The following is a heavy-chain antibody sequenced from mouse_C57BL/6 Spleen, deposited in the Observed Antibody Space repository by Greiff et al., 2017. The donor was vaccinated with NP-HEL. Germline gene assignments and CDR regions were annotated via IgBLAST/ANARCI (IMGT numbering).Heavy chain of an antibody. D-gene: IGHD2-10*02. J-gene: IGHJ4*01. CDR3: AREEYLYAMDY. Sequence: DVKLVESEGGLVQPGSSMKLSCTASGFTFSDYYMAWVRQVPEKGLEWVANINYDGSSTYYLDSLKSRFIISRDNAKNILYLQMSSLKSEDTATYYCAREEYLYAMDYWGQGTSVTVSS. CDR2: INYDGSST. CDR1: GFTFSDYY. V-gene: IGHV5-16*01.